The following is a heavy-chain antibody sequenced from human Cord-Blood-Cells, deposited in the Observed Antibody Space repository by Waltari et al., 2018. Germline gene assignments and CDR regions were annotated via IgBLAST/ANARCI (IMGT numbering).Heavy chain of an antibody. CDR1: GGSFSGYY. J-gene: IGHJ4*02. Sequence: QVQLQQWGAGLLKPSETLSLTCAVYGGSFSGYYWSWIRQPPGKGLGWIGENNHSGSTHYHPSLKSRVTISVDTSKNQFSLKLSSVTAADTAVYYCARSIVGATFDDYWGQGTLVTVSS. D-gene: IGHD1-26*01. CDR2: NNHSGST. V-gene: IGHV4-34*01. CDR3: ARSIVGATFDDY.